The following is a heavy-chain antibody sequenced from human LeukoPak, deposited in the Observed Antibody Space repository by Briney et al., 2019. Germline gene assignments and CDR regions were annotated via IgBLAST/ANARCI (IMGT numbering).Heavy chain of an antibody. J-gene: IGHJ6*03. Sequence: GGSLRLSCAASGFIFSDHYMDWVRQAPGKGLEWVSYISSSSSTIYYADSVKGRFTISRDNAKNSLYLQMNSLRAEDTAVYYCARGPTYYYDSSGNEVFYYYMDVWGKGTTVTVSS. D-gene: IGHD3-22*01. V-gene: IGHV3-48*01. CDR1: GFIFSDHY. CDR3: ARGPTYYYDSSGNEVFYYYMDV. CDR2: ISSSSSTI.